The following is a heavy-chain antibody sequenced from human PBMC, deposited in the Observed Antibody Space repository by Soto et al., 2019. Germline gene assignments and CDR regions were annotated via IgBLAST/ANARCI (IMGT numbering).Heavy chain of an antibody. V-gene: IGHV1-69*01. J-gene: IGHJ5*02. D-gene: IGHD5-18*01. Sequence: QVQLVQSGAEVKKPGSSVKVSCKASGGTFSSYAISLVRQAPGQGLEWMGGIIPIFGTANYAQKFQGRVTITAEESTSTAYMELSSLRSEDTAVYYCARDGYSYGYVSWFDPWGQGNLVNVSS. CDR3: ARDGYSYGYVSWFDP. CDR1: GGTFSSYA. CDR2: IIPIFGTA.